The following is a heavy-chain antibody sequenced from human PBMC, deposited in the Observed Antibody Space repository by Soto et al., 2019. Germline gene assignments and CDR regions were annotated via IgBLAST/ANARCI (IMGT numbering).Heavy chain of an antibody. D-gene: IGHD2-21*02. J-gene: IGHJ4*02. CDR2: ISYDGSNK. V-gene: IGHV3-30*18. CDR3: AKGATGGNSPPFDY. CDR1: GFTFSSYG. Sequence: QVQLVESGGGVVQPGRSLRLSCAASGFTFSSYGMHWVRQAPGKGLEWVAVISYDGSNKYYADSVKGRFTISRDNSKNTLYLQMNSLRAEDTAVYYCAKGATGGNSPPFDYWGQGTLVTVSS.